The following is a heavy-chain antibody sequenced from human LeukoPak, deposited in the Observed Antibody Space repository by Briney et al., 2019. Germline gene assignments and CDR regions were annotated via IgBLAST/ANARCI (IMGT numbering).Heavy chain of an antibody. V-gene: IGHV1-2*02. D-gene: IGHD3-22*01. J-gene: IGHJ4*02. CDR1: GYTFTSYA. Sequence: PAASVKVSCKASGYTFTSYAMHWVRQAPGQGLEWMGWINPNSGGTNYAQKFQGRVTMTRDTSISTAYMELSRLRSDDTAVYYCARSQGDKYYDSSGYWYYFDYWGQGTLVTVSS. CDR2: INPNSGGT. CDR3: ARSQGDKYYDSSGYWYYFDY.